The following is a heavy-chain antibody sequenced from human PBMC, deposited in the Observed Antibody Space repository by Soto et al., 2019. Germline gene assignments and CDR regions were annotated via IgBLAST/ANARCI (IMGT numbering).Heavy chain of an antibody. J-gene: IGHJ4*02. CDR3: AKGAWELPRFDYFDY. CDR2: ISWNSGSI. Sequence: PGGSLRLSCAASGFTFDDYAMHWVRQAPGKGLEWVSGISWNSGSIGYADSVKGRFTISRDNAKNSLYLQMNSLRAEDTALYYCAKGAWELPRFDYFDYWGQGTLVTVSS. V-gene: IGHV3-9*01. D-gene: IGHD1-26*01. CDR1: GFTFDDYA.